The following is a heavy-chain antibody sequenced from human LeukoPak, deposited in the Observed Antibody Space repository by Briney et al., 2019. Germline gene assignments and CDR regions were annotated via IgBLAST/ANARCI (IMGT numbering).Heavy chain of an antibody. V-gene: IGHV3-23*01. CDR3: GKTTTGYSSGRNPAWPVDY. J-gene: IGHJ4*02. D-gene: IGHD6-19*01. CDR2: IFGSGGSA. CDR1: GFTFSSYA. Sequence: GGSLRLSCTASGFTFSSYAMYWVRQAPGKGLEWVSGIFGSGGSAHYADSVKGRFTISRDNSQDAVYLQMNSLRAEDTAVYYCGKTTTGYSSGRNPAWPVDYWGQGTLVTVSS.